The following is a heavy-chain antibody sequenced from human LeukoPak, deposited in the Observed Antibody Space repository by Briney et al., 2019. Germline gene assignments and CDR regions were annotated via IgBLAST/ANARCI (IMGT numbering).Heavy chain of an antibody. Sequence: PGGSLRLSCAASGFTFSSYGMHWVRQAPGKGLEWVTVISYDGSKKYYADSVKGRFTISRDNSKNSLYLQMNSLRAEDTAVYYCAKDLVLYCDGDCYSWYSYVMDVWGQGTTVTVSS. D-gene: IGHD2-21*02. CDR2: ISYDGSKK. CDR1: GFTFSSYG. V-gene: IGHV3-30*18. J-gene: IGHJ6*02. CDR3: AKDLVLYCDGDCYSWYSYVMDV.